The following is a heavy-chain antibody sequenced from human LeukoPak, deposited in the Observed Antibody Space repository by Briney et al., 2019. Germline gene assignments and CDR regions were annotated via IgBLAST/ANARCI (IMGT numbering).Heavy chain of an antibody. CDR1: GFSFSSYG. D-gene: IGHD2-2*01. CDR3: ARAIRRVVVVPGALYGMDF. CDR2: IWYDGSNK. Sequence: PGRSLRLSCAAPGFSFSSYGMHRVRQAPGKGLEWVAVIWYDGSNKYYADSVKGRFTISRDNSKNTLYLQMNSLSAEDTAVYYCARAIRRVVVVPGALYGMDFWGQGTTVTVSS. V-gene: IGHV3-33*01. J-gene: IGHJ6*02.